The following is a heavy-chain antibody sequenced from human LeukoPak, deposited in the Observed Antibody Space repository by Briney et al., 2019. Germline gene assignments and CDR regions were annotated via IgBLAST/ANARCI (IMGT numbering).Heavy chain of an antibody. V-gene: IGHV3-66*01. J-gene: IGHJ4*02. CDR2: IYSGGST. CDR1: GFTFSDYY. D-gene: IGHD6-19*01. CDR3: ASSYSSGWYGLDY. Sequence: GGSLRLSCAASGFTFSDYYMSWIRQAPGKGLEWVSVIYSGGSTYYADSVKGRFTISRDNSKNTLYLQMNSLRAEDTAVYYCASSYSSGWYGLDYWGQGTLVTVSS.